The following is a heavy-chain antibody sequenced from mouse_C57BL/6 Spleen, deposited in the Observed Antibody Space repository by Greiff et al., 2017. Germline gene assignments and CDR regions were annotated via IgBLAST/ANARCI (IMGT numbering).Heavy chain of an antibody. CDR1: GFSLTSYG. J-gene: IGHJ1*03. D-gene: IGHD1-1*01. CDR3: AKNPLYYGSPHWYFDV. Sequence: VKVVESGPGLVQPSQRLSITCTVSGFSLTSYGVHWVRQSPGKGLEWLGVIWRGGSTDYNAAFMSRLSITKDNSKSQVFFKMNSLQADDTAIYYCAKNPLYYGSPHWYFDVWGTGTTVTVSS. CDR2: IWRGGST. V-gene: IGHV2-5*01.